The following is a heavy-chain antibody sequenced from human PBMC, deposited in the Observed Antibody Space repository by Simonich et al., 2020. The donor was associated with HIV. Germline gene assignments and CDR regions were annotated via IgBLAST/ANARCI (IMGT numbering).Heavy chain of an antibody. CDR2: ISSSSSYI. V-gene: IGHV3-21*01. CDR3: ARDGRKGSSTSCSDY. J-gene: IGHJ4*02. Sequence: EVQLVESGGGLVKPGGSLRLSCAASGFTFSSYRINWLRQAQGKGLEWDSSISSSSSYIYYADSVKGRFTITRDNAKNSLYLQMNSLRAEDTAVYYCARDGRKGSSTSCSDYWGQGTLVTVSS. CDR1: GFTFSSYR. D-gene: IGHD2-2*01.